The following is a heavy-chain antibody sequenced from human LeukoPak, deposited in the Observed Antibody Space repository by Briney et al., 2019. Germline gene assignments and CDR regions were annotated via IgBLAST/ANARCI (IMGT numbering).Heavy chain of an antibody. CDR3: ASAGGRSWFDP. CDR2: MNPKSGGT. Sequence: ASVKVSCKASGYTFSDSYIHWVRQAPGQGLEWMGSMNPKSGGTKYAQKFQGRVSMTRDTSISTAYMELASLTSDDTAVYYCASAGGRSWFDPWGQGTLVTVSS. J-gene: IGHJ5*02. V-gene: IGHV1-2*02. CDR1: GYTFSDSY. D-gene: IGHD1-26*01.